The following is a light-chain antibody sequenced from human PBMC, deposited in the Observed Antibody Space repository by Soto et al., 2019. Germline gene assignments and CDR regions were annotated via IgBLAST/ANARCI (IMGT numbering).Light chain of an antibody. CDR3: EAWEDRLYGAV. CDR2: NND. V-gene: IGLV1-44*01. J-gene: IGLJ2*01. Sequence: QSVLTQPPSASGTPGQRVTISCSGSSSNIGANPINWYQQLPGTAPKLLIYNNDQRPSGVPDRFSASKSGTSASLAISGLQSEDGGDYYGEAWEDRLYGAVLGGGPK. CDR1: SSNIGANP.